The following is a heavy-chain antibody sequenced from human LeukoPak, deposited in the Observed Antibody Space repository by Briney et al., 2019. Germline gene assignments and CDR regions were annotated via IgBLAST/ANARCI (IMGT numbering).Heavy chain of an antibody. CDR3: ARDQTLYDSSGYDY. J-gene: IGHJ4*02. Sequence: GGSLRLSCAASGFTVSSNYMSWVRQARGKGLEGVSVIYSGGSTYYAEYVKGRFTISRDNSKNTLYLQINSLRAEDTAVYYCARDQTLYDSSGYDYWGQGTLVTVSS. D-gene: IGHD3-22*01. V-gene: IGHV3-66*02. CDR1: GFTVSSNY. CDR2: IYSGGST.